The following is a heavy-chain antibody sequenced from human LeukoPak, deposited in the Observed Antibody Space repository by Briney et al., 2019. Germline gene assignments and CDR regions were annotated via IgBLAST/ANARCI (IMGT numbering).Heavy chain of an antibody. CDR1: GGSISNSSYY. CDR2: IYYSGSA. D-gene: IGHD4-23*01. CDR3: ARHWVVTPNY. V-gene: IGHV4-39*01. Sequence: PETLSLTCIVSGGSISNSSYYWGWIRQPPGKGLEWIGSIYYSGSAYYNPSLKSRVTISVDTSKNQFSLKLTSVTAADTAVYYCARHWVVTPNYWGQGTLVTVSS. J-gene: IGHJ4*02.